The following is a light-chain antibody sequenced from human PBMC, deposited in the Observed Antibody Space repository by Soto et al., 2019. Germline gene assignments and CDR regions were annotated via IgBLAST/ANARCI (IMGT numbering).Light chain of an antibody. CDR1: SSDVGGDKY. J-gene: IGLJ1*01. CDR2: GVS. CDR3: CSYAGGPGV. Sequence: QSVLTQPRSVSGSPGQSVTISCTGTSSDVGGDKYVSWYQQKPGKAPTLIIYGVSRLPSGVPNRFSGSKSGNRASLTISGLHDEDEGDYYCCSYAGGPGVFGTGTKVTVL. V-gene: IGLV2-11*01.